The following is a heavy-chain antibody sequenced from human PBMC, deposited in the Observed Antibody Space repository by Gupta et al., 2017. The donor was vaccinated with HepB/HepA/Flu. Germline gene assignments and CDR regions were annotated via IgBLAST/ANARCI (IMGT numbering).Heavy chain of an antibody. D-gene: IGHD3-16*01. CDR3: ARAQGDFDY. V-gene: IGHV1-18*01. CDR1: GYAFSSYG. J-gene: IGHJ4*02. CDR2: ISTYDGIT. Sequence: QVQLVQSGAEVRKPGASVKVSCQASGYAFSSYGISWVRQAPGQGLEWMGWISTYDGITKYALKFHGRVTLTSDTPTRTVHMELRNLRSDDTALYYCARAQGDFDYWGQGTLITVSS.